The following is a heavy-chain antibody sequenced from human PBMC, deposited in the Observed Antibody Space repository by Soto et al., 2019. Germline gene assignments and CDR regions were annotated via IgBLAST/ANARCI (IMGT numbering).Heavy chain of an antibody. D-gene: IGHD5-12*01. J-gene: IGHJ4*02. CDR3: AKDIGVATAEGFDY. CDR2: ISWNSGSI. CDR1: GFTFDDYA. V-gene: IGHV3-9*01. Sequence: EVQLVESGGGLVQPGRSLRLSCAASGFTFDDYAMHWVRQAPGKGLEWVSGISWNSGSIGYADSVKGRFTISRDNAKNSLYLQMNSLRAEDTALYYCAKDIGVATAEGFDYWGQGTLVTVSS.